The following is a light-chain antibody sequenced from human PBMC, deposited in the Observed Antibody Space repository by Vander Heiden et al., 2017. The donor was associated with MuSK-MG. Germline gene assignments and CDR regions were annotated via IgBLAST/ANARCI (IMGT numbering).Light chain of an antibody. Sequence: QSALTQPPSVSGSPGQSVTISCAGTSSDVGRYDRVSWYQQAPGTAPKLIIYEVTKRPAGVPDRFSGSRSGNTASLTISGLQAEDEADYYCSSHTSSVTVVFGGGTKLTVL. CDR2: EVT. J-gene: IGLJ2*01. CDR1: SSDVGRYDR. CDR3: SSHTSSVTVV. V-gene: IGLV2-18*02.